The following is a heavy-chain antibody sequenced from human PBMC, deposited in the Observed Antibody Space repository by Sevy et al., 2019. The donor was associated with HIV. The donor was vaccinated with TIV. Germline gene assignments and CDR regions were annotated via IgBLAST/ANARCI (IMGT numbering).Heavy chain of an antibody. CDR3: ARDLEQLVSL. Sequence: GGSLRLSCAASGSTFSSYSMNWVRQAPGKGLEWVSSISSSSSYIYYADSVKGRFTISRDNAKNSLYLQMNSLRAEDTAVYYCARDLEQLVSLWGQGTLVTVSS. CDR1: GSTFSSYS. CDR2: ISSSSSYI. D-gene: IGHD6-13*01. V-gene: IGHV3-21*01. J-gene: IGHJ4*02.